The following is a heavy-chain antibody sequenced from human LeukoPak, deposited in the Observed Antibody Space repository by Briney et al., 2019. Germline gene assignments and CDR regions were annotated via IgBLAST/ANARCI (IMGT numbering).Heavy chain of an antibody. CDR2: IKQDESEK. Sequence: GGSLRLSCTASGFSFSDYWMSWVRQAPGKGLEWVASIKQDESEKYYVDSVKGRFTTSRDNAKSSLYLQMNALRGEDTAVYYCARLVGDVTTWDCWGQGTLVTVSS. CDR3: ARLVGDVTTWDC. CDR1: GFSFSDYW. D-gene: IGHD1-26*01. J-gene: IGHJ4*02. V-gene: IGHV3-7*03.